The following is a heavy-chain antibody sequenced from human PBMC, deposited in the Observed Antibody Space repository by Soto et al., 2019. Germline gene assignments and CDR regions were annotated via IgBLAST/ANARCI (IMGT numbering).Heavy chain of an antibody. D-gene: IGHD3-22*01. J-gene: IGHJ3*02. Sequence: ASVKVSCKASGYTFTSYGISWVRQAPGQGLEWMGWISAYNGNTNYAQKLQGRVTMTTDTSTSTAYMELRSLRSDDTAVYYCARDAPLRHYYGSSGYPPPGLGAFDIWGQGTMVTVSS. CDR2: ISAYNGNT. V-gene: IGHV1-18*01. CDR1: GYTFTSYG. CDR3: ARDAPLRHYYGSSGYPPPGLGAFDI.